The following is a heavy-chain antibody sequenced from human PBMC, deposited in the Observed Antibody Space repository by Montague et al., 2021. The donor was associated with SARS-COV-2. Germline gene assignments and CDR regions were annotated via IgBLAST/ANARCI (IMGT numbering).Heavy chain of an antibody. J-gene: IGHJ3*02. CDR2: IYYSGST. CDR1: GGSISSSNYY. Sequence: SETLSLTCTVSGGSISSSNYYWGWIRQPPGKGLEWIGSIYYSGSTYYNPSLKSRVTIFVDTSKNQFSLKLSSVTAADTAVYYCASPTYYYGSSGSDAFDIWGQGTMVTVFS. V-gene: IGHV4-39*01. CDR3: ASPTYYYGSSGSDAFDI. D-gene: IGHD3-22*01.